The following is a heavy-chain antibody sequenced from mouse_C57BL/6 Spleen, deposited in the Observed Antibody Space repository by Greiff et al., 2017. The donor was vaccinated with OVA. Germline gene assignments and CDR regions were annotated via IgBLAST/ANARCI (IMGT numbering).Heavy chain of an antibody. CDR1: GYSITSGYY. D-gene: IGHD1-1*01. Sequence: EVQLVESGPGLVKPSQSLSLTCSVTGYSITSGYYWNWIRQFPGNKLEWMGYISYDGSNNYNPSLKNRISITRDTSKNQFFLKLNSVTTEDTATYYCARDGVDYFDYWGQGTTLTVSS. CDR3: ARDGVDYFDY. CDR2: ISYDGSN. V-gene: IGHV3-6*01. J-gene: IGHJ2*01.